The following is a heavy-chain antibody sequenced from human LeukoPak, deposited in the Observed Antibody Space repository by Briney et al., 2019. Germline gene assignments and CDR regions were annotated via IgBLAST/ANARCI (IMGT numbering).Heavy chain of an antibody. CDR1: GYTFTNPY. V-gene: IGHV1-46*01. CDR3: ARIRDGYNDAYDL. CDR2: INPDGGNT. J-gene: IGHJ3*01. Sequence: ASVKVSCKASGYTFTNPYIHWVRQAPGQVLEWMGLINPDGGNTNYAQNFQGRVTLTRDTSTSTVYMELSSLRSEDTAIYYCARIRDGYNDAYDLWGQGTVVTVPS. D-gene: IGHD5-24*01.